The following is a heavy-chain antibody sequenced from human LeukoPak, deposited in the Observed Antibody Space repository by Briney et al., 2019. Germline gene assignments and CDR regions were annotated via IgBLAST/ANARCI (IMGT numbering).Heavy chain of an antibody. Sequence: GASVKVSCKVSGYTLTELFMHWVRQTPGKGLEWMGGFDPEDGERLYVQKFQGRVTMTEDTSTDTAYMELSSLRSEDTAVYYCATDQRGAGLGFRYGSGSYNGLDVWGQGTAVTVSS. CDR3: ATDQRGAGLGFRYGSGSYNGLDV. V-gene: IGHV1-24*01. D-gene: IGHD3-10*01. CDR2: FDPEDGER. J-gene: IGHJ6*02. CDR1: GYTLTELF.